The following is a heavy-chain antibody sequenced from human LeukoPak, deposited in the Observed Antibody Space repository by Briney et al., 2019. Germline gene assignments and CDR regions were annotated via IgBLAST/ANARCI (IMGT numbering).Heavy chain of an antibody. J-gene: IGHJ4*02. CDR2: IYPSDSDT. CDR1: GYSFTSYW. CDR3: ARLEWDYGGKRFDY. V-gene: IGHV5-51*01. Sequence: GESLKISCKGSGYSFTSYWIGWVRQLPAKSLEWMGIIYPSDSDTRYSPSFQGQVTISADKSISTAYLQWSSLKASDTAMYYCARLEWDYGGKRFDYWGQGTLVTVSS. D-gene: IGHD4-23*01.